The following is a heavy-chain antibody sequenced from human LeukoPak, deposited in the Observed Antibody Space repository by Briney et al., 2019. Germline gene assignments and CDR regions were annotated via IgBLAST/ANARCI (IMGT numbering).Heavy chain of an antibody. Sequence: SETLSLTCTVSGGSISSSSYYWSWIRQPAGMGLEWIGRIYTSGSTNYNASLKSRVSMSVDTSKNQFSLKLSSVTAADTAVFYCARENSGSYREFDYWGQGTLVTVSS. CDR2: IYTSGST. V-gene: IGHV4-61*02. J-gene: IGHJ4*02. D-gene: IGHD1-26*01. CDR3: ARENSGSYREFDY. CDR1: GGSISSSSYY.